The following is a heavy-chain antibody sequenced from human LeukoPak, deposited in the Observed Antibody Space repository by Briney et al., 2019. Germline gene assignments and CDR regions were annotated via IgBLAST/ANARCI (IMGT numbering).Heavy chain of an antibody. CDR2: ISGSGGST. Sequence: GGSLRPSCAASGFTFSSYAMSWVRQAPGKGLEWVSAISGSGGSTYYADSVKGRFTISRDNSKNTLYLQMNSLRAEDTAVYYCAKLGAYGSGRPNFDYWGQGTLVTVSS. CDR1: GFTFSSYA. J-gene: IGHJ4*02. CDR3: AKLGAYGSGRPNFDY. D-gene: IGHD3-10*01. V-gene: IGHV3-23*01.